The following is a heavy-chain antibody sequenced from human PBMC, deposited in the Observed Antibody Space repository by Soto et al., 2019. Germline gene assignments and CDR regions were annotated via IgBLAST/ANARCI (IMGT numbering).Heavy chain of an antibody. CDR3: ARIGYSSSCFDY. CDR1: GLPFSSYW. CDR2: IKQDGSQK. D-gene: IGHD6-6*01. V-gene: IGHV3-7*01. Sequence: GGSLRLSCAASGLPFSSYWMSWVRQAPGKGLEWVANIKQDGSQKYYVDSVKGRFTISRDNAKNSVFLQMNSLRAEDTAVYYCARIGYSSSCFDYWGQGIPVTVSS. J-gene: IGHJ4*02.